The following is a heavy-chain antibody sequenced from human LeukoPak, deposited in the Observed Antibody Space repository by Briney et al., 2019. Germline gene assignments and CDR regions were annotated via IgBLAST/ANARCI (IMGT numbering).Heavy chain of an antibody. D-gene: IGHD3-22*01. CDR1: GGSISSSSYY. J-gene: IGHJ4*02. CDR3: ARETSSGYLFKPASYFDY. Sequence: SSETLSLTCSVSGGSISSSSYYWGWIRQPPGKGLEWIGTIYYSGNTYYNPSPKSRVTISVDTSKTQFSLKLSSVTAADTAVYYCARETSSGYLFKPASYFDYWGQGTLVTVSS. V-gene: IGHV4-39*01. CDR2: IYYSGNT.